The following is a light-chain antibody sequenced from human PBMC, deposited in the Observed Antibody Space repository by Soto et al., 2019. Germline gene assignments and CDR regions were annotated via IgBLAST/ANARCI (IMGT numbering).Light chain of an antibody. J-gene: IGLJ1*01. CDR1: SSDVGGYNY. CDR3: GSYTSSRAYV. CDR2: EVS. Sequence: QSVLTQPASVSGSPGQSITISCTGTSSDVGGYNYVSWYQQQSGKAPKLMIHEVSNRPSGVSNRFSGSKSGSTASLTISGLQAEDEADYYCGSYTSSRAYVFGIGTKVTVL. V-gene: IGLV2-14*01.